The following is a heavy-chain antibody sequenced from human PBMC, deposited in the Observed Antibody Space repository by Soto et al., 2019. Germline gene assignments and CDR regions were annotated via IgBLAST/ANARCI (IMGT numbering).Heavy chain of an antibody. CDR1: GFTFSDYY. D-gene: IGHD2-15*01. CDR3: ARDPCSGGSCYSHDY. J-gene: IGHJ4*02. V-gene: IGHV3-11*06. CDR2: ISSSSSYT. Sequence: PGGSLRLSCAASGFTFSDYYMSWIRQAPGKGLEWVSYISSSSSYTNYADSVKGRFTISRDNAKNSLYLQMNSLRAEDTAVYYCARDPCSGGSCYSHDYWGQGTLVTVSS.